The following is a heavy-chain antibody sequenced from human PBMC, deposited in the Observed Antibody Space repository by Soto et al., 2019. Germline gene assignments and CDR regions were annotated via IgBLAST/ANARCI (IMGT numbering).Heavy chain of an antibody. CDR1: GYTFTSYY. Sequence: QAQLVQSGAEVKKPGASVKVSCEASGYTFTSYYMHWVRQAPGQGLEWMGWINPNSGDTKYAQKFRGRVTITRDTSITTAYMEVKMLTSDETAVYYCARQLAYCGGDCFTEPVDYWGQGTLVTVSS. CDR3: ARQLAYCGGDCFTEPVDY. D-gene: IGHD2-21*02. V-gene: IGHV1-2*02. CDR2: INPNSGDT. J-gene: IGHJ4*02.